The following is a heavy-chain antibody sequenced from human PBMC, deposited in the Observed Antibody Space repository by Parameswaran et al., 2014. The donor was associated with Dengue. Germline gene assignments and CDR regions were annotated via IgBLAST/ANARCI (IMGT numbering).Heavy chain of an antibody. CDR2: IIPIFGTS. V-gene: IGHV1-69*15. J-gene: IGHJ6*02. Sequence: SWVRQAPGQGLEWMGRIIPIFGTSNYAEKFQGRVTITADESTSTVYMDLSRLRSEDTAVYYCARIDYYYYYGMDLWGQGTTVTVSS. CDR3: ARIDYYYYYGMDL.